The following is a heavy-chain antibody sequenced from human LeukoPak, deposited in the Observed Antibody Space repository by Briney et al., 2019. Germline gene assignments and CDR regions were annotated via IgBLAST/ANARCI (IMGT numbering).Heavy chain of an antibody. Sequence: PGGSLRLSCAASGFTFSSCGIHWVRQAPGKGLEWVAFIGNDENNKKFGDPVKGRFTISRDNSKSTVYLQMNSLRVEDTAVYYCAKDDYRYVDYWGQGTLVIVSS. CDR3: AKDDYRYVDY. CDR2: IGNDENNK. J-gene: IGHJ4*02. D-gene: IGHD3-16*02. V-gene: IGHV3-30*02. CDR1: GFTFSSCG.